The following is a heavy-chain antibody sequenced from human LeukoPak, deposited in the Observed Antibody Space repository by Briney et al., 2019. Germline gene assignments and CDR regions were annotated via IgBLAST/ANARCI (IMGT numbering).Heavy chain of an antibody. V-gene: IGHV3-30*03. CDR3: ARVTAGYCSGGSCYAWGMDV. D-gene: IGHD2-15*01. CDR1: GFIFSEYS. CDR2: ISYDGSNK. Sequence: GGSLRLSCAASGFIFSEYSLIWVRQAPGKGLEWVAVISYDGSNKYYADSVKGRFTISRDNSKNTLYLQMNSLRAEDTAVYYCARVTAGYCSGGSCYAWGMDVWGQGTTVTVSS. J-gene: IGHJ6*02.